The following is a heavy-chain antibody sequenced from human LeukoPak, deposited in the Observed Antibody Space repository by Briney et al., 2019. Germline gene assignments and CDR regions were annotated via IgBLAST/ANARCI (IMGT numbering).Heavy chain of an antibody. J-gene: IGHJ4*02. CDR1: GGSISSYY. CDR3: ARHLTTVTTGFDY. Sequence: PSETLSLTCTVSGGSISSYYWGWIRQPPGKGLEWIGSVYYRGNTYYNPSLKSRVTISVDTSKNHFSLRLSSVTAADTAVYYCARHLTTVTTGFDYWGQGTLVTVSS. CDR2: VYYRGNT. V-gene: IGHV4-39*01. D-gene: IGHD4-11*01.